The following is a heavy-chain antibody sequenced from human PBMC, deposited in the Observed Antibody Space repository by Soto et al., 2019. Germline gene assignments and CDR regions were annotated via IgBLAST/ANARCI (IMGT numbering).Heavy chain of an antibody. Sequence: GSTYYNPSLKSRVTISVDTSKNQFSLKLSSVTAADTAVYYCASIVVVPAATPYYFDYLGQGTLVTVSS. J-gene: IGHJ4*02. CDR2: GST. CDR3: ASIVVVPAATPYYFDY. D-gene: IGHD2-2*02. V-gene: IGHV4-31*02.